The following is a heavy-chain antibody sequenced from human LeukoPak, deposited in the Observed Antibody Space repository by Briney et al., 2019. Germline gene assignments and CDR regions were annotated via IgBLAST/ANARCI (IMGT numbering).Heavy chain of an antibody. V-gene: IGHV5-51*01. J-gene: IGHJ4*02. CDR2: IYPGDSDP. Sequence: GESLKISCKVSRYTFTNYWIGWVRQMPGKGLEGMGIIYPGDSDPSYSPSFQGQVSISADKSISTAYVQWSSLQASDTAMYYCARMLAATGSGFDYWGQGTLVTVSS. D-gene: IGHD6-13*01. CDR1: RYTFTNYW. CDR3: ARMLAATGSGFDY.